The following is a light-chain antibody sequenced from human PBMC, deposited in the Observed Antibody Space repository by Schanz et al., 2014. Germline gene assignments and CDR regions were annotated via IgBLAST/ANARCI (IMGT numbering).Light chain of an antibody. Sequence: HSALTQPASVSGSPGQSITISCTGTSSDVGGYNSVSWYQQHPGKAPKLMIYDVRNRPSGVSNRFSGSKSGNTASLTVSGLQAEDEADYYCSSFTTSSTQVFGGGTKLTVL. CDR1: SSDVGGYNS. J-gene: IGLJ3*02. CDR2: DVR. CDR3: SSFTTSSTQV. V-gene: IGLV2-14*01.